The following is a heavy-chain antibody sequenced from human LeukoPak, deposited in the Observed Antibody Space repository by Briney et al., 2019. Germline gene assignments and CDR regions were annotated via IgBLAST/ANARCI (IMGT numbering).Heavy chain of an antibody. J-gene: IGHJ6*02. CDR3: ASTRYSYGNYYYYGMDV. D-gene: IGHD5-18*01. Sequence: SETLSLTCAVYGGSSSGYYWSWIRQPPGKGLEWIGEINHSGSTNYNPSLKSRVTISVDTSKNQFSLKLSSVTAADTAVYYCASTRYSYGNYYYYGMDVWGQGTTVTVSS. V-gene: IGHV4-34*01. CDR1: GGSSSGYY. CDR2: INHSGST.